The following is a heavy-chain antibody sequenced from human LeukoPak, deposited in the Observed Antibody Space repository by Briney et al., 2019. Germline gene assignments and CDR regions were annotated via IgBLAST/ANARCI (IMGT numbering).Heavy chain of an antibody. V-gene: IGHV1-8*03. CDR3: AREILRAYGPFDC. D-gene: IGHD3-9*01. Sequence: ASVKVSCKASGYTFTSYDINWVRQATGQGLEWMGWMNPNSGNTGYAQKFQGRVTITRNTSISTAYMELNSLRAEDTAVYYCAREILRAYGPFDCWGQGTLVTVSS. CDR1: GYTFTSYD. CDR2: MNPNSGNT. J-gene: IGHJ4*02.